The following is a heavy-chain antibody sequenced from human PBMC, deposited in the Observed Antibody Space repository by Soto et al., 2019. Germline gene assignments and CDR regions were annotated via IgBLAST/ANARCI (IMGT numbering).Heavy chain of an antibody. CDR3: ARDKIHNYYDSSGFSPQPGWRYYYYGMDV. CDR1: GGSISSYY. CDR2: IYYSGST. V-gene: IGHV4-59*01. D-gene: IGHD3-22*01. Sequence: SETLSLTCTVSGGSISSYYWSWIRQPPGKGLEWIGYIYYSGSTNYNPSLKSRVTISVDTSKNQFSLKLSSVTAADTAVYYCARDKIHNYYDSSGFSPQPGWRYYYYGMDVWGQGTTVTVSS. J-gene: IGHJ6*02.